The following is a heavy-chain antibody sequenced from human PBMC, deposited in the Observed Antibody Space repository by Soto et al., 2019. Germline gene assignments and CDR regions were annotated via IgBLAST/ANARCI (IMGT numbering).Heavy chain of an antibody. CDR3: SRFIMVGGWVDPNYYHGMDV. D-gene: IGHD6-19*01. CDR2: TSGYNGNT. CDR1: GYTFSNYG. V-gene: IGHV1-18*01. J-gene: IGHJ6*02. Sequence: GASVKVSCTTSGYTFSNYGINWVRQAPGQGLEWMGWTSGYNGNTNYAQTVQGRVTVTTDTSTGTVYMELRSLKSDDTAIYYCSRFIMVGGWVDPNYYHGMDVWGQGTTVTVSS.